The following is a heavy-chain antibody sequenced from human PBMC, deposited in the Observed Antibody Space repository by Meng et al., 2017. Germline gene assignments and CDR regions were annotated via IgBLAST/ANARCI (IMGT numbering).Heavy chain of an antibody. J-gene: IGHJ4*02. V-gene: IGHV1-2*06. CDR1: GYTFTGYY. CDR2: INPKSGDT. Sequence: VHVVQVVAEGKRPRSSLNCSCKASGYTFTGYYLHWVRQAPEQVLEWMGRINPKSGDTHYAQKFQARVTMTGDTSISTAYMELSGLRSDDTAMYYCARDEDISAAGKLFGDYWGQGTLVTVSS. D-gene: IGHD6-25*01. CDR3: ARDEDISAAGKLFGDY.